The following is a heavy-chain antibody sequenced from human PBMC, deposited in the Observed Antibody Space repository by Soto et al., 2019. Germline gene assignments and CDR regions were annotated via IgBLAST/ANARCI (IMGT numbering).Heavy chain of an antibody. CDR2: ISSGGTII. J-gene: IGHJ4*02. Sequence: EVQLVESGGGLVQPGGSLRLSCAASGFTFSGYNMNWVRQAPGKGLEWIAYISSGGTIIHYADSVKGRFTISRDNAENSLFMQMNSLKDENTTLYYFATDFRVYSGHAPPASDYWGKGTLVAVSS. CDR1: GFTFSGYN. CDR3: ATDFRVYSGHAPPASDY. V-gene: IGHV3-48*02. D-gene: IGHD5-12*01.